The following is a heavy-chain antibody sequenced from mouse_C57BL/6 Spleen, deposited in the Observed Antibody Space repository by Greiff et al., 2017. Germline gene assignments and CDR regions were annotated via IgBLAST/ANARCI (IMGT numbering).Heavy chain of an antibody. CDR1: GYTFTSYW. V-gene: IGHV1-52*01. J-gene: IGHJ3*01. CDR3: AREGDGAWFAY. Sequence: QVQLQQPGAELVRPGSSVKLSCKASGYTFTSYWMHWVKQRPIQGLEWIGNIDPSDSETHYNQKFKDKATLTVDKSSSTAYMQLSSLTSEDSAVYYCAREGDGAWFAYWGQGTLGTVSA. CDR2: IDPSDSET.